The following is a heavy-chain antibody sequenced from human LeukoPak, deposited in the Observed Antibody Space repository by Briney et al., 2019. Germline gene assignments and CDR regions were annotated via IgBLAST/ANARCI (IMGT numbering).Heavy chain of an antibody. CDR2: MNPNSGNT. Sequence: ASVTVSCKASGYTFTSYDINWVRQAPGQGLEWMGWMNPNSGNTGYAQKFQGRVTMTRNTSISTAYMELSSLRSEDTAVYYCARGPTLRYYDFWSGYYTNWFDPWGQGTLVTVSS. CDR1: GYTFTSYD. D-gene: IGHD3-3*01. CDR3: ARGPTLRYYDFWSGYYTNWFDP. J-gene: IGHJ5*02. V-gene: IGHV1-8*01.